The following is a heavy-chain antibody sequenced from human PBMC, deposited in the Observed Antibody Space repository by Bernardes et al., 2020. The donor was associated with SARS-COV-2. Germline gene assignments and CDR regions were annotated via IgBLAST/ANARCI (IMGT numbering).Heavy chain of an antibody. J-gene: IGHJ4*02. D-gene: IGHD3-16*02. CDR2: INQDGSEK. CDR3: ARRGGELSLDY. V-gene: IGHV3-7*05. Sequence: GGSLRLSCAASGFTFSRYWMSWVRQAPGKGLEWVANINQDGSEKYYVDSVKGRFTISRDNAKNSLYLQMNSLRAEDTAVYYCARRGGELSLDYWGQGTLVTVSS. CDR1: GFTFSRYW.